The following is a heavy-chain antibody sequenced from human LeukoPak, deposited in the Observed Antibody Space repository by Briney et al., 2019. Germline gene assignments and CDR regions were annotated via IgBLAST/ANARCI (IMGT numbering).Heavy chain of an antibody. D-gene: IGHD3-3*02. CDR2: INSDGTNT. J-gene: IGHJ4*02. V-gene: IGHV3-74*01. Sequence: PGGSQRLSCVGSGFAFSSYWMHWVRQPPGKGPVCVSRINSDGTNTHYADSVKGRFTISRDNAKNTLYLQMNSLTAEDTAVYYCARRLATSGVLDYWGQGTLVTVSS. CDR3: ARRLATSGVLDY. CDR1: GFAFSSYW.